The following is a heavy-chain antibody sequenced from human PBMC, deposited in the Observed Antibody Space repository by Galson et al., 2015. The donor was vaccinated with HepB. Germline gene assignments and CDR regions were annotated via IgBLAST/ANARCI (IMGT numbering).Heavy chain of an antibody. J-gene: IGHJ6*02. CDR1: GFTFSSYG. CDR2: ISYDGSNK. CDR3: AKDIVVVPAATYYYYYGMDV. V-gene: IGHV3-30*18. Sequence: SLRLSCAASGFTFSSYGMHWVRQAPGKGLEWVAVISYDGSNKYYADSVKGRFTISRDNSKNTLYLQMNSLRAEDTAVYYCAKDIVVVPAATYYYYYGMDVWGQGTKGTVAS. D-gene: IGHD2-2*01.